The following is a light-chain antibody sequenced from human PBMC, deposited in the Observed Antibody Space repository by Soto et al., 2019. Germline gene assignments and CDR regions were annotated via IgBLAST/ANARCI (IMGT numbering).Light chain of an antibody. CDR1: QGIGST. J-gene: IGKJ4*01. Sequence: EIVITQSPATLSVSPVERATLSCRASQGIGSTLAWYQQKPGQTPKLLIYGASTRATGVPARFSGGGSGTEFTLTINSLQSEDFAVYYCQRYNSWPLTFGGGTKVDIK. CDR3: QRYNSWPLT. CDR2: GAS. V-gene: IGKV3-15*01.